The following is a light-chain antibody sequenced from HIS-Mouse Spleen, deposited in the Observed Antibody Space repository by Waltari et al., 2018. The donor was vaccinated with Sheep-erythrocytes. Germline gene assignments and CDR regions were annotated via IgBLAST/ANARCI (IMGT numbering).Light chain of an antibody. CDR1: ALPKKY. Sequence: SYELTQPPSVSVSPGQTARITCSGDALPKKYAYWYQQKSGQAPVLVIYEDSKRPSGIPEEYSGSTSGTRATLTISGAQVEDEADYYCYSTDSSGNHWVFGGGTKLTVL. V-gene: IGLV3-10*01. CDR3: YSTDSSGNHWV. CDR2: EDS. J-gene: IGLJ3*02.